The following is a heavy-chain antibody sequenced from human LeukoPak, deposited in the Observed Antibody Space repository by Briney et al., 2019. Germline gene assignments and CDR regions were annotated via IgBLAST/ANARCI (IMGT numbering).Heavy chain of an antibody. CDR3: ARSRHFIAAAGPPLEFDP. D-gene: IGHD6-13*01. V-gene: IGHV1-18*01. CDR1: GYTFTSYG. CDR2: ISAYNGNT. Sequence: ASVKVSCKASGYTFTSYGISWVRQAPGQGLEWIGWISAYNGNTNYAQKLQGRVTMTTDTSTSTAYMELRSLRSDDTAVYYCARSRHFIAAAGPPLEFDPWGQGTLVTVSS. J-gene: IGHJ5*02.